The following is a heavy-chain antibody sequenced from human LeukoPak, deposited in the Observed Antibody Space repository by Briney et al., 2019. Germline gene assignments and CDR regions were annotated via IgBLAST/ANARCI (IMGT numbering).Heavy chain of an antibody. J-gene: IGHJ2*01. CDR1: GFSFNNYA. CDR3: AKGPRAGLRYWYFDL. CDR2: VSPAYGRT. Sequence: GGSLRLSCSASGFSFNNYAMSWIRQAPGKGLTWVSLVSPAYGRTYYADSVKGRFTISRDNSNNMLSLYMSSLRADDTAVYYCAKGPRAGLRYWYFDLWGRGSLVTVSS. D-gene: IGHD2-21*02. V-gene: IGHV3-23*01.